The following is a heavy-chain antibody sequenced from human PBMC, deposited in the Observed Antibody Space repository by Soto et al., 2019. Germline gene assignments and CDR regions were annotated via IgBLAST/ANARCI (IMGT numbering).Heavy chain of an antibody. J-gene: IGHJ5*02. Sequence: QVQLVQSGAEVRKPGASLKLSCQTSGYPFTSYHMHWVRQAPGQGLEWMGVINPTEGRPRYSQRFPNSVTITRDTSTSTVYMELSSLRSEDTATYFCARGREYSFGYNWFDPWGQGTLVTVSS. CDR2: INPTEGRP. V-gene: IGHV1-46*01. CDR3: ARGREYSFGYNWFDP. D-gene: IGHD5-12*01. CDR1: GYPFTSYH.